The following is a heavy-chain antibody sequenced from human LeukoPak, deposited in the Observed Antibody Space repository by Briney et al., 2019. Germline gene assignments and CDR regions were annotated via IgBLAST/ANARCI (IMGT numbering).Heavy chain of an antibody. V-gene: IGHV3-74*01. CDR2: INSDESSR. J-gene: IGHJ6*03. D-gene: IGHD3-10*01. CDR3: ARGRGSGSYHDVYYYMDV. Sequence: GGSLRLSCVGSGFTFNSYWMHWVRQAPGKGLVWVSRINSDESSRTYADSVKGRFTMSRDNAKNTLYLQMNSLRPEDTAVYYCARGRGSGSYHDVYYYMDVWGKGTTVTVSS. CDR1: GFTFNSYW.